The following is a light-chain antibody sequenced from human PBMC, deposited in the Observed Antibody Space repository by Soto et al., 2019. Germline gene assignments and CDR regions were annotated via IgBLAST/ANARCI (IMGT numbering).Light chain of an antibody. V-gene: IGKV3-15*01. CDR1: QSVGSN. J-gene: IGKJ1*01. CDR2: GAS. Sequence: EIVMTQSPATLSLSPGERATLSCRASQSVGSNLAWYQQQPGQAPRLLIYGASTRATGIPARFSGSGSGTEFTPTISSLKSEDLAIYFCQQYNNWPPDRTFGQGTKVEIK. CDR3: QQYNNWPPDRT.